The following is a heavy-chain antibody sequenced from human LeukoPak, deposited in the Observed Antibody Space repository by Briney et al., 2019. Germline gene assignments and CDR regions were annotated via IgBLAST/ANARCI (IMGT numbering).Heavy chain of an antibody. CDR1: GGSISSSSYY. J-gene: IGHJ4*02. D-gene: IGHD1-26*01. CDR3: ARHLRIVGATTSPCGIFDY. CDR2: IYYSGST. Sequence: SETLSLTCTVSGGSISSSSYYWGWIRQPPGKGLEWIGSIYYSGSTYYNPSLKSRVTISVDTSKNQFSLKLSSVTAADTAVYYCARHLRIVGATTSPCGIFDYWGQGTLVTVSS. V-gene: IGHV4-39*01.